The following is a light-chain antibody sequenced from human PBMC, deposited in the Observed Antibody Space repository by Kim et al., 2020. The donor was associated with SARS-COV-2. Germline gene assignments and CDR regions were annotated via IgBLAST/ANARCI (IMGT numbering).Light chain of an antibody. J-gene: IGLJ1*01. CDR3: SSYTSSSTLYV. CDR1: SRDGGGYKY. CDR2: DVS. Sequence: NTITGTGTSRDGGGYKYGSWYQQHTGKAPKLMIYDVSNRPSGVSNRFSASKSGNTASLTISGLQAEDEADYYCSSYTSSSTLYVFGTGTKVTVL. V-gene: IGLV2-14*03.